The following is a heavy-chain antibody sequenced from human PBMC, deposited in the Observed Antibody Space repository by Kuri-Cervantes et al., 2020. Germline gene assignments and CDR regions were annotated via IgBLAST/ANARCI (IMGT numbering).Heavy chain of an antibody. D-gene: IGHD6-13*01. V-gene: IGHV3-48*02. Sequence: GESLKISCAASGFTFSSYSMNWVRQAPGKGLEWVSSISSSSSTIYYADSVKGRFTISRDNAKNSLYLQMNSLRDEDTAVYYCARDAPGAAAAEGWGQGTLVTVSS. J-gene: IGHJ4*02. CDR3: ARDAPGAAAAEG. CDR1: GFTFSSYS. CDR2: ISSSSSTI.